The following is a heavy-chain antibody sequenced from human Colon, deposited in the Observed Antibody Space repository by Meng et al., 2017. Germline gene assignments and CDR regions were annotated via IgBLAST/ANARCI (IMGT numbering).Heavy chain of an antibody. CDR3: ARDRKHYGERGWFDP. J-gene: IGHJ5*02. V-gene: IGHV4-30-4*01. Sequence: QLPGSGPGLVQPSPTLSLTCTVSGGSISSGDYYWSWIRQPPGKGLEWIGYIYYSGSTYSNASLKSRVTISIDRSKNQFSLKLSSVTAADTAVYYCARDRKHYGERGWFDPWGQGTLVTVSS. D-gene: IGHD4-17*01. CDR2: IYYSGST. CDR1: GGSISSGDYY.